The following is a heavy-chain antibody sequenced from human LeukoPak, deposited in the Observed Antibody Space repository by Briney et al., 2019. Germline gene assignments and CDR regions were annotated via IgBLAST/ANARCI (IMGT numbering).Heavy chain of an antibody. D-gene: IGHD6-19*01. CDR2: IYYSGST. CDR1: GGSISSYY. J-gene: IGHJ4*02. V-gene: IGHV4-59*01. CDR3: ARGIAVAGINY. Sequence: SETLSLTCTVSGGSISSYYWSWIRQPPGKGLEWIGYIYYSGSTNYNPSLKSRVTISVDTSKNQFSLKLSSVTAADTAVYYCARGIAVAGINYWGQGTLVTVSS.